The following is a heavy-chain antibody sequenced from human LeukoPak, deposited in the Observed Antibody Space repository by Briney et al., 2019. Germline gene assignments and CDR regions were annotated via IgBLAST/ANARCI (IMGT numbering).Heavy chain of an antibody. Sequence: GGPLSLSCAASGCSISTYWRHWVRQAPRKGLVWVSRISSDGRSTNYADSVKGRFTISRDNAKNTLYLQMNSLRAEDTAVYYCAVQLGTLDYWGQGTLVTVSS. J-gene: IGHJ4*02. CDR2: ISSDGRST. CDR3: AVQLGTLDY. CDR1: GCSISTYW. V-gene: IGHV3-74*01. D-gene: IGHD5-18*01.